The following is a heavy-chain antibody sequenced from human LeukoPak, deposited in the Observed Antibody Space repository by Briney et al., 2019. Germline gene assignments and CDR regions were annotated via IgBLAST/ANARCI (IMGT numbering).Heavy chain of an antibody. CDR3: ARRPDCSRTSCLLAASDY. CDR1: GGSISSSSYY. CDR2: IYYSGST. J-gene: IGHJ4*02. V-gene: IGHV4-39*01. Sequence: NPSETLSLTCTVSGGSISSSSYYWGWIRQPPGKGLEWIGSIYYSGSTYYNPSLKSRVTISVDRSKHQFSLKLISVTAADTAVYYCARRPDCSRTSCLLAASDYWGQGTLVTVSS. D-gene: IGHD2-2*01.